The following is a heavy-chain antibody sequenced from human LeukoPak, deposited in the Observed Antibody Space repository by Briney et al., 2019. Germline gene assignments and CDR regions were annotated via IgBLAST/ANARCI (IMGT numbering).Heavy chain of an antibody. CDR3: VPDPNIVMIEAGVHY. CDR1: GFTFTYAW. Sequence: GGSLRLSRAASGFTFTYAWVSCGRQSPGKGLEWLSGFKGQTDGGTTDYAAPVKGRFTISSDDSKNTLYLQMNSLEIEDTAVYYCVPDPNIVMIEAGVHYWGQGTLVTVSS. CDR2: FKGQTDGGTT. J-gene: IGHJ4*02. D-gene: IGHD2/OR15-2a*01. V-gene: IGHV3-15*01.